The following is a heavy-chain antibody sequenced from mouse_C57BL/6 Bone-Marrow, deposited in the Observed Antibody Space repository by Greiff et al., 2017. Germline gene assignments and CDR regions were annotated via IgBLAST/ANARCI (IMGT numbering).Heavy chain of an antibody. D-gene: IGHD1-1*01. V-gene: IGHV14-4*01. CDR1: GFNIKDDY. Sequence: VQLQQSGAELVRPGASVKLSCTASGFNIKDDYMHWVKQRPEQGLEWIGWIDPENGDTEYAPKFQGQANITADTYSNTAYLQLSSLTSEDTAVYYCTTVVHYWGQGTTLTVSS. J-gene: IGHJ2*01. CDR3: TTVVHY. CDR2: IDPENGDT.